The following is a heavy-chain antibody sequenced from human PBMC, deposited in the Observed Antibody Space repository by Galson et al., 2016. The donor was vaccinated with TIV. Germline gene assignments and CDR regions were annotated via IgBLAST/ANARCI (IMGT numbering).Heavy chain of an antibody. Sequence: SVKVSCKASGYTFRNYGFSRVRQAPGQGLEWLGWISSYNGDTNYAHNLRGRLTMTTDSSTPTASMELRSLRSDDTAVYFCARDRGSMTMILVVDYHYGMDVWGQGTTVTVSS. V-gene: IGHV1-18*04. D-gene: IGHD3-22*01. CDR1: GYTFRNYG. CDR3: ARDRGSMTMILVVDYHYGMDV. CDR2: ISSYNGDT. J-gene: IGHJ6*02.